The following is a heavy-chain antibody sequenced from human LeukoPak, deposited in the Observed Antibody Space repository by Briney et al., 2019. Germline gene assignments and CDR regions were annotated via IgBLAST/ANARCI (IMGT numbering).Heavy chain of an antibody. CDR1: GFTFNGHW. Sequence: PGGSLRLSCEASGFTFNGHWMHWVRQAPGKGLVWVPLINGDGSTISYADSVKGRFTISRDNAKNRLYLQMNSLRAEDTAVYYCAKSMVRGNEVFDIWGQGKMVTVSS. V-gene: IGHV3-74*01. J-gene: IGHJ3*02. D-gene: IGHD3-10*01. CDR2: INGDGSTI. CDR3: AKSMVRGNEVFDI.